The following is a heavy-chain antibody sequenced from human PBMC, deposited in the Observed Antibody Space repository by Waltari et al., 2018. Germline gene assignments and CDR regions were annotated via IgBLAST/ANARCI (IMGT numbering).Heavy chain of an antibody. D-gene: IGHD4-17*01. V-gene: IGHV4-59*11. CDR1: GGSISSHY. J-gene: IGHJ5*02. CDR2: IYYSGST. CDR3: ARELSSTYGDYGTILVNWFDP. Sequence: QVQLQESGPGLVKPSETLSLTCTVSGGSISSHYWSWIRQPPGKGLAWIGYIYYSGSTNYNPSLKSRVTISVDTSKNQFSLKLSSVTAADTAVYYCARELSSTYGDYGTILVNWFDPWGQGTLVTVSS.